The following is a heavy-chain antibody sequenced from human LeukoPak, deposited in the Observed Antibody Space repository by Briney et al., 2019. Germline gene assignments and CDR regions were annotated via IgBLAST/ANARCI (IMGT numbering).Heavy chain of an antibody. CDR1: GGSISRAGNY. V-gene: IGHV4-31*03. CDR2: IYYSGST. D-gene: IGHD3-10*01. J-gene: IGHJ4*02. CDR3: ARAYYGSGSFDY. Sequence: PSETLSLTCTVSGGSISRAGNYWSWTRQHPGKALEWIGYIYYSGSTYYNPSLKSRLTISLDTSRNQFTLRLTSVTAADTAVYYCARAYYGSGSFDYWGQGTLVTVSS.